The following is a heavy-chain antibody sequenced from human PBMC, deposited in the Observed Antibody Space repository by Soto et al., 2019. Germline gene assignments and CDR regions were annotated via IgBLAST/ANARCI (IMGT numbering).Heavy chain of an antibody. CDR1: GFTFSSYA. J-gene: IGHJ4*02. V-gene: IGHV3-23*01. CDR3: AKAPYGVTFPFDY. D-gene: IGHD4-4*01. Sequence: EVQLLEPGGGLVQPGGSLRLSCAASGFTFSSYAMSWVRQAPGKGLEWVSAISGSGAGTYYADSVKGRFTISRDNSKNTLYLQMNSLRAEDTAVYYCAKAPYGVTFPFDYWGQGTLVTVSS. CDR2: ISGSGAGT.